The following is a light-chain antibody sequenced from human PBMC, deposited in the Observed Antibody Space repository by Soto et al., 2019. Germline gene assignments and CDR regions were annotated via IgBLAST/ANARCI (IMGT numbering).Light chain of an antibody. CDR1: SSDVGGYNS. CDR3: CSYTSSGPSYV. Sequence: QSVLTQPASVSGSPGQSITISCTGTSSDVGGYNSVSWYQQHPGKAPKLMIYDVSNRPSGASNRFSGSKSGNTASLTISGLQAEDEAHYYCCSYTSSGPSYVFGTGTKLTVL. J-gene: IGLJ1*01. CDR2: DVS. V-gene: IGLV2-14*01.